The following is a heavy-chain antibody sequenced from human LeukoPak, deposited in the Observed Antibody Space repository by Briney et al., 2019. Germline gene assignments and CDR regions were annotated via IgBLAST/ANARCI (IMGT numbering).Heavy chain of an antibody. J-gene: IGHJ6*03. CDR3: ASAGATGYYYYMDV. V-gene: IGHV4-59*01. CDR2: IYYSGST. CDR1: GGSISSYY. Sequence: SETLSLTCTVSGGSISSYYWSWIRQPPGKGLEWIGYIYYSGSTNYNPSLKSRVTISVDTSKNQFSLKVSSVTAADTAVYYCASAGATGYYYYMDVWGKGTTVTVSS. D-gene: IGHD5-12*01.